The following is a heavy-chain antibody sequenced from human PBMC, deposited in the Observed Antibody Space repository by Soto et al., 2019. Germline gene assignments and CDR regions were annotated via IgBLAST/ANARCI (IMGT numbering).Heavy chain of an antibody. CDR1: GGSFSGYY. CDR2: INHSGKT. Sequence: KPSETLSLTCAVYGGSFSGYYWSWIRQPPGKGLEWIAEINHSGKTFYNPSLQSRVSISVDTPKNQLSLSLTSVTAADTAVYYCVRGGRSCEIDQCYKCFGPWGPGTLVTVSS. V-gene: IGHV4-34*01. CDR3: VRGGRSCEIDQCYKCFGP. J-gene: IGHJ5*02. D-gene: IGHD2-2*02.